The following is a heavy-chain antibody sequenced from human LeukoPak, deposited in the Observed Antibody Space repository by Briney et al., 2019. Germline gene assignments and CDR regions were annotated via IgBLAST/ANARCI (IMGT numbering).Heavy chain of an antibody. V-gene: IGHV3-64*01. Sequence: GGSLRLSCAVSGFTFSSYAMHWVRQAPGKGLEYVSGISTDGGNTYHANSVTDRFTVSRDNSKNTLYTQMNSMRAEDTAVYYRAKAPRDRYYYDSSGSVFDYWGQGTLVTVPS. CDR2: ISTDGGNT. J-gene: IGHJ4*02. CDR1: GFTFSSYA. D-gene: IGHD3-22*01. CDR3: AKAPRDRYYYDSSGSVFDY.